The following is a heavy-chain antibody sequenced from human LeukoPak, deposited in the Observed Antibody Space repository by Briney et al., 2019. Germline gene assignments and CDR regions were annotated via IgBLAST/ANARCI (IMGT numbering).Heavy chain of an antibody. CDR1: GYTLTELS. D-gene: IGHD3-10*01. CDR3: VTHLTFLWFGDNYYFDY. V-gene: IGHV1-24*01. CDR2: FDPEDGET. J-gene: IGHJ4*02. Sequence: GASVKVSCKVSGYTLTELSMHWVRQAPGKGLEWMGGFDPEDGETIYAQKLQGRVTMTEDTSTDTAYMELSSLRSVDTAVYYCVTHLTFLWFGDNYYFDYWGQGTLVTVSS.